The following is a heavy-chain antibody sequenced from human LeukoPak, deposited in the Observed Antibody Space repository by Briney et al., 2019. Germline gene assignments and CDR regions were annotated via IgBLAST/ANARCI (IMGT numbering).Heavy chain of an antibody. Sequence: SVKVSCKASGGTFSSYAISWVRQAPGQGLEWMGGIIPIFGTANYAQKFQGRVTITADKSTSTAYMELSSLRSEDTAVYYCARDRGEDILTGYYDCWGQGTLVTVSS. CDR2: IIPIFGTA. V-gene: IGHV1-69*06. CDR3: ARDRGEDILTGYYDC. J-gene: IGHJ4*02. CDR1: GGTFSSYA. D-gene: IGHD3-9*01.